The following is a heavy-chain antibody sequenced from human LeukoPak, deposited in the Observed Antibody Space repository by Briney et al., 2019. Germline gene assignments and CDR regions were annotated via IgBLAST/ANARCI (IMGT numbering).Heavy chain of an antibody. Sequence: GESLRISCKGSGYSFTSHWIGWVRQMPGKGLEWMGIIHPGDSSTTYSPSFQGQVTFSADKSISTAYLQWSSLKASDTAMYYCARRGVYYDSSGYYHYFDYWGQGTLVTVSS. D-gene: IGHD3-22*01. J-gene: IGHJ4*02. CDR2: IHPGDSST. CDR1: GYSFTSHW. CDR3: ARRGVYYDSSGYYHYFDY. V-gene: IGHV5-51*01.